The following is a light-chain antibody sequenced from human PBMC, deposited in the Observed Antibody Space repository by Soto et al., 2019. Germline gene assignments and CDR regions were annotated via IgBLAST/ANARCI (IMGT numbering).Light chain of an antibody. V-gene: IGLV2-8*01. Sequence: QCVLTQPPSASGSPGQSVTISCTGTISDAGGYNYVSWYQQHPGKAPKLMIYEVSKLPSGVPDRFSGSKSGNTASLTVSGLQAEDEADYYCSSYAGSNVVVFGTGTKVTVL. CDR1: ISDAGGYNY. J-gene: IGLJ1*01. CDR3: SSYAGSNVVV. CDR2: EVS.